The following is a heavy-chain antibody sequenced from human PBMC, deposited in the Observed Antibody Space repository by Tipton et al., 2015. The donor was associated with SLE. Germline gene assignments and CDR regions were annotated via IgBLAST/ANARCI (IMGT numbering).Heavy chain of an antibody. Sequence: SLRLSCAASGLTFSTYGMHWVRQAPGKGLEWVSVIYSGGSTYYADSVKGRFTISRDNSKNTLYLQMNSLRAEDTAVYYCARPCITMVQGVIITFDGMDVWGQGTTVTVSS. CDR3: ARPCITMVQGVIITFDGMDV. CDR2: IYSGGST. V-gene: IGHV3-NL1*01. CDR1: GLTFSTYG. D-gene: IGHD3-10*01. J-gene: IGHJ6*02.